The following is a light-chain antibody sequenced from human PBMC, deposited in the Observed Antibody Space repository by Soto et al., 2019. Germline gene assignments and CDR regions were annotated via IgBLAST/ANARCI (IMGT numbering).Light chain of an antibody. CDR1: RSVSSY. J-gene: IGKJ5*01. Sequence: IILKQSPATLSLSQLESATLSFRATRSVSSYLAWYQQKPGKAPRLLIYDASSSPTDIPARFSGSGSGTDFTLTISSLEPEDFAIYYCQQRSNWPITFGQGTRLEIK. CDR2: DAS. CDR3: QQRSNWPIT. V-gene: IGKV3-11*01.